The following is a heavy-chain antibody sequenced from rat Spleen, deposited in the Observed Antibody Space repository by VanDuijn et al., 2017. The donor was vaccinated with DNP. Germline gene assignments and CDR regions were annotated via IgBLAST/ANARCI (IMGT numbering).Heavy chain of an antibody. J-gene: IGHJ4*01. CDR2: MSSGGTT. D-gene: IGHD1-3*01. CDR3: VRSLATVAPTGAMDA. V-gene: IGHV2-6*01. CDR1: RFSLTSYT. Sequence: QVQLEESGPGLVQPSQTLSLTCTVSRFSLTSYTVSWIRQPPGEGLEWIATMSSGGTTNYNSGLSSRLTISRDTSKSQVFLKMNSLQTEDTAMYFCVRSLATVAPTGAMDAWGQGTSVTVSS.